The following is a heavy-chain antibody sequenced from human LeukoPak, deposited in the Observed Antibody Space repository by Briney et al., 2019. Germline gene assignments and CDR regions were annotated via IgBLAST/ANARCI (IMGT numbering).Heavy chain of an antibody. CDR2: TRGRGGST. Sequence: PGQSLRLSWAASALTLSSYAMSWVRQPPGKGLEWVSATRGRGGSTYYAESVKGRFTISRDNSKNTLYLQMNSLRAEDTAVYYCATEKDYYGSGSYQDYWGQGTLVTVSS. CDR1: ALTLSSYA. D-gene: IGHD3-10*01. V-gene: IGHV3-23*01. J-gene: IGHJ4*02. CDR3: ATEKDYYGSGSYQDY.